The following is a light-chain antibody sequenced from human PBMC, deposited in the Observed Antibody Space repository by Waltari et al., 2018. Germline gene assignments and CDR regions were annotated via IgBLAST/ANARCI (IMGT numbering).Light chain of an antibody. V-gene: IGKV1-13*02. CDR1: QDLANW. CDR2: GAS. CDR3: QQLHSYPRA. J-gene: IGKJ4*01. Sequence: AIQVTQSPSSLSAPVGDRVTITCRASQDLANWLAWYQQKPGKAPNLLIYGASVLESGVPSRFSGSGSGTDFTLTISSLQPEDFATYYCQQLHSYPRAFGGGTKVESK.